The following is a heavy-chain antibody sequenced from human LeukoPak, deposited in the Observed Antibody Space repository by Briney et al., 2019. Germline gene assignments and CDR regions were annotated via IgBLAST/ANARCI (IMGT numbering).Heavy chain of an antibody. J-gene: IGHJ1*01. CDR1: GGSISSYY. D-gene: IGHD6-13*01. CDR2: IYYSGST. CDR3: ARADQAAGSYFQH. V-gene: IGHV4-59*01. Sequence: SETLSLTCTVSGGSISSYYWSWIRQPPGKGLEWIGYIYYSGSTNYNPSLKSRVTISVDTSKNQFSLKLSSVTAAATAVYYCARADQAAGSYFQHWGQGTLVTVSS.